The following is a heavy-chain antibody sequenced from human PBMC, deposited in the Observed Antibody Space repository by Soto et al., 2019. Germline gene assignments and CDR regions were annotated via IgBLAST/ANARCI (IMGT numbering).Heavy chain of an antibody. V-gene: IGHV4-39*01. CDR3: ASAYCSGGTCYDY. CDR2: IYYSGST. D-gene: IGHD2-15*01. J-gene: IGHJ4*02. Sequence: PSETLSLTCTVSGGSISSSSYYWGWIRQPPGKGLEWIGSIYYSGSTYYNPSLKSRFTISRDNAKNSMFLQMNSLRDEDTALYYCASAYCSGGTCYDYWGQGTLVTVSS. CDR1: GGSISSSSYY.